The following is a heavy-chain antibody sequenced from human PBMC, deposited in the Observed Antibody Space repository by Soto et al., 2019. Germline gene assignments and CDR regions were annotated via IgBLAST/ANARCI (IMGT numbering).Heavy chain of an antibody. Sequence: QVQLVESGGGVVQPGRSLRLSCAASGFTFSSYGMHWVRQAPGKGLEWVAVIWYDGSNKYYADSVKGRFTISRDNSXNXLXXQMNSLRAEDTAVYYCARDKVATTTDGYYYYGMDVWGQGTTVTVSS. CDR3: ARDKVATTTDGYYYYGMDV. J-gene: IGHJ6*02. CDR1: GFTFSSYG. V-gene: IGHV3-33*01. CDR2: IWYDGSNK. D-gene: IGHD5-12*01.